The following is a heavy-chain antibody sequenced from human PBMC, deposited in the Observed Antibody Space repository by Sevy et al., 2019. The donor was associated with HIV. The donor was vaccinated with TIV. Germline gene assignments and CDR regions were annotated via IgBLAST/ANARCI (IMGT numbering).Heavy chain of an antibody. D-gene: IGHD1-26*01. Sequence: APVKVSCKASGYTFTNYHITWVRQAPRQGLERMGWITPNNGNTNYARRLQGRVTMITDTSTATAYMELRNLRSDDTAVYFCARAPSGSQGPGQYFHHWGQGTLVTVSS. CDR1: GYTFTNYH. J-gene: IGHJ1*01. CDR2: ITPNNGNT. CDR3: ARAPSGSQGPGQYFHH. V-gene: IGHV1-18*01.